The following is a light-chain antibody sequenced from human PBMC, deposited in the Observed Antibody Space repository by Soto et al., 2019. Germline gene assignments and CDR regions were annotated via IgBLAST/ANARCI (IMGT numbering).Light chain of an antibody. J-gene: IGKJ5*01. CDR2: GAS. Sequence: EMVVTQCAATLSGSPGERATLSWGASQSVSSNLAWYQQKTGQAPRLLIYGASSRATGIPDRFSGSGYGTDFTLTISSLEPEDFALYYCQQRSNWPITFGPGTRLEI. CDR3: QQRSNWPIT. V-gene: IGKV3-11*01. CDR1: QSVSSN.